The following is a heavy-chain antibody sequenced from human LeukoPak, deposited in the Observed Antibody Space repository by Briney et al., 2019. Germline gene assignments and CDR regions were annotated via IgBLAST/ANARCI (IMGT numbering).Heavy chain of an antibody. D-gene: IGHD1-26*01. V-gene: IGHV1-2*02. CDR1: GYTFTGYY. Sequence: ASVKVSCKASGYTFTGYYMHGVRQAAGQGLEWMGWINPNSGGTNYAQKFQSRVTMTRDTSISTAYMELSRLRSDDTAVYYCARDDTWAFAYWGQGTLVTVSS. CDR2: INPNSGGT. CDR3: ARDDTWAFAY. J-gene: IGHJ4*02.